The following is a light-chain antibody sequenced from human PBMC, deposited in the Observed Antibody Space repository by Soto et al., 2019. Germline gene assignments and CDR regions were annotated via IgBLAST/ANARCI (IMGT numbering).Light chain of an antibody. Sequence: EIVMTQSPATLSVSPGERATLSCRASESVSSKLVWYQKKPGQAPRLLIYGASIRATGIPDRFSGSGSETDFTLTISRLEPEDFALYYCQQYGSSAPITFGQGTRLEIK. CDR1: ESVSSK. CDR3: QQYGSSAPIT. V-gene: IGKV3-20*01. J-gene: IGKJ5*01. CDR2: GAS.